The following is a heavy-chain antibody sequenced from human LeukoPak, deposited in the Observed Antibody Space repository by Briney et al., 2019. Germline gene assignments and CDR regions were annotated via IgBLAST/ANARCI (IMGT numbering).Heavy chain of an antibody. CDR2: FYYAGTT. D-gene: IGHD3-10*01. CDR3: ARESFSRGGH. CDR1: GGSLITSNYF. V-gene: IGHV4-39*07. J-gene: IGHJ4*02. Sequence: SETLSLTCTVSGGSLITSNYFWAWVRQPPGKRLEWIGTFYYAGTTSYNPSLKSRVSIFVDTSKNQFSLTLNSVTAADTAVYFCARESFSRGGHWGQGTLVIVSS.